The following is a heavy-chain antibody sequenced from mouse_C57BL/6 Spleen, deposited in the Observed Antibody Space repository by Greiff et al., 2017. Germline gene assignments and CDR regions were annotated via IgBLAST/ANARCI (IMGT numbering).Heavy chain of an antibody. CDR3: ARRGYYYGSSYWYFDY. CDR1: GYTFTSYW. J-gene: IGHJ2*01. D-gene: IGHD1-1*01. V-gene: IGHV1-50*01. CDR2: IDPSDSYT. Sequence: QVQLKQPGAELVKPGASVKLSCKASGYTFTSYWMQWVKQRPGQGLEWIGEIDPSDSYTNYNQKFKGKATLTVDTSSSTAYMQLSSLTSEDSAVYYCARRGYYYGSSYWYFDYWGQGTTLTVSS.